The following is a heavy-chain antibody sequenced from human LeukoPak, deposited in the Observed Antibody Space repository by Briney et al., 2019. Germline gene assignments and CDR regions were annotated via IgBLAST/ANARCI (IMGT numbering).Heavy chain of an antibody. D-gene: IGHD5-18*01. Sequence: PSETLSLTCAVYGGSFSGYYWSWIRQPPGKGLEWIGEINHSGSTNYNPSLKSRVTISVDTSKNQFSLKLSSVTAADTAVYYCARVGPEDTAMVRDLDYWGQGTLVTVSS. CDR1: GGSFSGYY. CDR3: ARVGPEDTAMVRDLDY. CDR2: INHSGST. J-gene: IGHJ4*02. V-gene: IGHV4-34*01.